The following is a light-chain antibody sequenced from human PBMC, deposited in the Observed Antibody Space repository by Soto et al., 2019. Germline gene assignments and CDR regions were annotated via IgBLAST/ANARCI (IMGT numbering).Light chain of an antibody. V-gene: IGKV1-27*01. CDR2: AAS. J-gene: IGKJ1*01. CDR1: QGISNS. CDR3: QNYNSDPKT. Sequence: DIQMTQSPSSLSASVGDRVTITCRANQGISNSLAWYQQKPGKVPKLLIYAASTLQSGVPSRFSGSGSGTDFTLTISSLQPEDVATYYCQNYNSDPKTFGQGTKVEIK.